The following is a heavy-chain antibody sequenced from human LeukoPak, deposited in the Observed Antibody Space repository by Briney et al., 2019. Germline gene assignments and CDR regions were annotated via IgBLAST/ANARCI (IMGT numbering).Heavy chain of an antibody. J-gene: IGHJ4*02. D-gene: IGHD5/OR15-5a*01. Sequence: PGGSLRLSCAASGFTFSSYGMHWVRQAPGKGLEWVAFIRYDGSNKYYADSVKGRFTISRDNSKNTLYLQMNSLRDEDTAVYYCAKDRTSTSYFDYWGQGTLVTVSS. V-gene: IGHV3-30*02. CDR1: GFTFSSYG. CDR3: AKDRTSTSYFDY. CDR2: IRYDGSNK.